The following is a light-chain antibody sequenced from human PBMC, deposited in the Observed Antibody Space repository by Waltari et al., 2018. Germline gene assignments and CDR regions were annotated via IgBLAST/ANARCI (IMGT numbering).Light chain of an antibody. CDR1: SPHIGAGSD. Sequence: QSVLTQPPSVSGAPGQRVTISFTGRSPHIGAGSDVHWYQQPPGTAPKLLIYDNNNRPPGVPDRFSGSKSGTSASLAITGLQAEDEADYYCQSYDSSLSVVFGGGTKLTVL. J-gene: IGLJ2*01. CDR2: DNN. CDR3: QSYDSSLSVV. V-gene: IGLV1-40*01.